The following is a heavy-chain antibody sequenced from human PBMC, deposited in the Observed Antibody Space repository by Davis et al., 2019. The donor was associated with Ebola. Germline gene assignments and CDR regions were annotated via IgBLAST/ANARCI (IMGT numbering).Heavy chain of an antibody. Sequence: PSETLSLTCTVSGGSVSSGSYYWSWIRQPPGKGLEWIGYIYYSGSTNYNPSLKSRVTISVDTSKNQFSLKLSSVTAADTAVYYCARSSAGDSSWYWYFDLWGRGTLVTVSS. CDR1: GGSVSSGSYY. CDR3: ARSSAGDSSWYWYFDL. D-gene: IGHD6-13*01. V-gene: IGHV4-61*01. J-gene: IGHJ2*01. CDR2: IYYSGST.